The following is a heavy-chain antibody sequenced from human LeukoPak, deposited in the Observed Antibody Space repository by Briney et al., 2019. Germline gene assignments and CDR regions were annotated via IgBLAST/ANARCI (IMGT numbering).Heavy chain of an antibody. J-gene: IGHJ4*02. Sequence: GGSLRLSCAASGFTFTNYAMSWVRQAPGMGLEWVSSISGDGGGTYYADSVKGRFTISRDNSKNTLYLQMNSLRADDTAIYYCAKRSPPATYYFDYWGQGTLVTVSS. CDR3: AKRSPPATYYFDY. CDR2: ISGDGGGT. CDR1: GFTFTNYA. V-gene: IGHV3-23*01.